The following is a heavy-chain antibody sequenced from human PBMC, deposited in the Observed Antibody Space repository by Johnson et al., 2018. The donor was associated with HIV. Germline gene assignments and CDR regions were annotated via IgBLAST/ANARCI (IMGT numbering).Heavy chain of an antibody. CDR1: GLTFRSYA. J-gene: IGHJ3*02. V-gene: IGHV3-30*03. CDR3: AREHGPDEGYYDGRYYSGFDI. Sequence: QVQLVESGGGVVQPGRSLRLSCAASGLTFRSYAMHWVRQAPGKGLEWVGVISYDGSNKYYADSVKGRFTISRDNSKNTMSLQMNSLRTEDTAVYYCAREHGPDEGYYDGRYYSGFDIWGQGTMVTVSS. CDR2: ISYDGSNK. D-gene: IGHD3-22*01.